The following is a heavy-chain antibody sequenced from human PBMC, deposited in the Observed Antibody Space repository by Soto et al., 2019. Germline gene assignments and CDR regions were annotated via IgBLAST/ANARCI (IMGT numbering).Heavy chain of an antibody. V-gene: IGHV1-69*13. CDR2: IIPIFGTA. CDR1: GGTFSSYA. J-gene: IGHJ4*02. D-gene: IGHD3-22*01. CDR3: ASRHYYDSSGYWAPFDY. Sequence: SVKVSCKASGGTFSSYAISWVRQAPGQGLERMGGIIPIFGTANYAQKFQGRVTITADESTSTAYMELSSLRSEDTAVYYCASRHYYDSSGYWAPFDYWGQGTLVTVSS.